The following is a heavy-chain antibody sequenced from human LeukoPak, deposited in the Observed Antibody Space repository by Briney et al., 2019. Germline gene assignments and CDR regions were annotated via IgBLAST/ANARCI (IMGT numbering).Heavy chain of an antibody. Sequence: GESLRISCKGSGYSFTSYWISWVRQMPGKGLEWMGRIDPSDSYTNYSPSFQGHVTISADRSISTAYLQWSSLKASDTAMYYCAGRHPLTYCSSTSCPVDAFDIWGQGTMVTVSS. V-gene: IGHV5-10-1*01. CDR2: IDPSDSYT. CDR1: GYSFTSYW. CDR3: AGRHPLTYCSSTSCPVDAFDI. D-gene: IGHD2-2*01. J-gene: IGHJ3*02.